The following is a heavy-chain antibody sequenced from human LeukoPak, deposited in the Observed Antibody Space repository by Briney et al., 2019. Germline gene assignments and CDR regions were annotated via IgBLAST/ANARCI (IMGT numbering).Heavy chain of an antibody. CDR3: AKQRYGSGSSGGEVFDR. CDR1: RFTLDKYA. CDR2: IHGSGDRT. D-gene: IGHD3-10*01. V-gene: IGHV3-23*01. J-gene: IGHJ3*01. Sequence: GGSLRPSSAASRFTLDKYAMSWVRQTPEKGLEWVSAIHGSGDRTFYAGSVQGRFTISRDNSKSILYLQMNNLRADDTALYYCAKQRYGSGSSGGEVFDRWGQGTMVTVSS.